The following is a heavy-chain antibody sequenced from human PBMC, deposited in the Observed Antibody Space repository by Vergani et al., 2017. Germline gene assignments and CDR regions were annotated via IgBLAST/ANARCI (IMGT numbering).Heavy chain of an antibody. V-gene: IGHV3-21*01. CDR3: GRDGRVSRT. CDR2: ISGNNDDV. CDR1: GFSFTSYG. Sequence: EVQLLESGGDLVQPGGSLRLSCAASGFSFTSYGMHWVRQPPGKGLEWVSSISGNNDDVYYADSVKGRFTISRDNAKNSLYLDMSSLRAEDTAVYYCGRDGRVSRTWGQGTLVAVSS. J-gene: IGHJ3*01.